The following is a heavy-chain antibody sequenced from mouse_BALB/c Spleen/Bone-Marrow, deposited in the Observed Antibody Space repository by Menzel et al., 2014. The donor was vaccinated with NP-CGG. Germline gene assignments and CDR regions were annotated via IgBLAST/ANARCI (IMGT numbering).Heavy chain of an antibody. V-gene: IGHV14-3*02. CDR1: GFNIKDTY. CDR2: IDPANGNT. J-gene: IGHJ2*01. CDR3: ARLITTDY. D-gene: IGHD2-4*01. Sequence: DVQLQESGAELVKPGASVKLSCTASGFNIKDTYMHWVKRRPEQGLEWIGRIDPANGNTKYDPKFQGKATITADTSSNTAYLQLSSLTSEDTAVYYCARLITTDYWGQGTTLTVSS.